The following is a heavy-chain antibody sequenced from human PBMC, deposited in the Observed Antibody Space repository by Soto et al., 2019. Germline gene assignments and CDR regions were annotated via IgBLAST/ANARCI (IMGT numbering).Heavy chain of an antibody. D-gene: IGHD3-9*01. CDR3: ARDTFRVDILTGYYPEGGDAFDI. V-gene: IGHV3-33*01. J-gene: IGHJ3*02. Sequence: GGSLRLSCAASGFTFSSYGMHWVRQAPGKGLEWVAVMWYDGSNKYYADSVKGRFTISRDNSKNTLYLQMNSLRAEDTAVYYCARDTFRVDILTGYYPEGGDAFDIWGQGTMVTVSS. CDR1: GFTFSSYG. CDR2: MWYDGSNK.